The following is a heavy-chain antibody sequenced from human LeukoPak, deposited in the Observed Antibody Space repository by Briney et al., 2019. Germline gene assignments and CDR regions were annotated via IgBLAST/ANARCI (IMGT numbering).Heavy chain of an antibody. D-gene: IGHD3-22*01. CDR2: ISAYNGNT. CDR1: GYTFTSYG. Sequence: ASVTVSCKASGYTFTSYGISWVRQAPGQGLEWMGWISAYNGNTNYAQKLQGRVTMTTDTSTSTAYMELRSLRSDDTAVYYCARDTLRYYDSSGYYWNYWGQGTLVTVSS. V-gene: IGHV1-18*01. J-gene: IGHJ4*02. CDR3: ARDTLRYYDSSGYYWNY.